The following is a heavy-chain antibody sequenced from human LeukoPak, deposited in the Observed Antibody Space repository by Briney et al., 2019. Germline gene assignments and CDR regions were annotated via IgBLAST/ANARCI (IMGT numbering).Heavy chain of an antibody. V-gene: IGHV4-4*07. Sequence: SETLSLTCTVSGGSISSYYWSWIRQPAGKGLEWIGRIYTSGSTNYNPSLKSRVTMSVDTSKNQFSLKLSSVTAADTAVYYCARRNIVVVPAAISYYMDVWGKGTTVTVSS. CDR1: GGSISSYY. CDR3: ARRNIVVVPAAISYYMDV. J-gene: IGHJ6*03. D-gene: IGHD2-2*01. CDR2: IYTSGST.